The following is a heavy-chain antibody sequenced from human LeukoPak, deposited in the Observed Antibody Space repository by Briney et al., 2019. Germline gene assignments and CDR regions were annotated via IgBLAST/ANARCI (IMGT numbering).Heavy chain of an antibody. D-gene: IGHD5-24*01. V-gene: IGHV4-59*08. CDR3: ARHLVGLGMATIPSFDY. CDR2: IYYSGST. CDR1: GGSISSYY. Sequence: PSETLSLTCTVSGGSISSYYWSWIRQPPGKGLEWIGYIYYSGSTNYNPSLKSRVTISVDTSKNQFSLKLSSVTAADTAVYYCARHLVGLGMATIPSFDYWGQGTLVTVSS. J-gene: IGHJ4*02.